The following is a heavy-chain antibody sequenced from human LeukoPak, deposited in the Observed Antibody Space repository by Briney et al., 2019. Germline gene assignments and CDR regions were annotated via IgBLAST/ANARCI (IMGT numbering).Heavy chain of an antibody. CDR3: ARIDYSNYYYGMDV. CDR2: IYYSGST. D-gene: IGHD4-11*01. V-gene: IGHV4-59*01. Sequence: SETLSLTCTVSGGSISSYYWSWIRQPPGKGLEWIGYIYYSGSTNYNPSLKSRVTISVDTSKNQFSLKLSSVTAADTAVYYCARIDYSNYYYGMDVWGQGTTVTVSS. J-gene: IGHJ6*02. CDR1: GGSISSYY.